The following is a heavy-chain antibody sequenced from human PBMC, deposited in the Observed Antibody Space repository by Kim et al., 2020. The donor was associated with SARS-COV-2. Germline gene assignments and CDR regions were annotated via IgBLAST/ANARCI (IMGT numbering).Heavy chain of an antibody. CDR3: ARHGSGSWYFDY. CDR2: K. J-gene: IGHJ4*02. D-gene: IGHD3-10*01. V-gene: IGHV3-7*01. Sequence: KYYVDSVKGRFTISRDNAKNSLYLQMNGLRAEDTAVYYGARHGSGSWYFDYWGQGTLVTVSS.